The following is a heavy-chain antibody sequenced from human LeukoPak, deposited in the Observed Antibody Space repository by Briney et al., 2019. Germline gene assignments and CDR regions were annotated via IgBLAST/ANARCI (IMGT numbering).Heavy chain of an antibody. Sequence: SETLSLTCTVSGGSISSSYWSWIRQPPGKGLEWIGYIYYSGSTNYNPSLKSRVTISIDTSRNQFSLRLNSMTAADTAVYYCARVLRAASWRSYDYWGQGSLVTVSS. J-gene: IGHJ4*02. V-gene: IGHV4-59*01. D-gene: IGHD5-18*01. CDR2: IYYSGST. CDR3: ARVLRAASWRSYDY. CDR1: GGSISSSY.